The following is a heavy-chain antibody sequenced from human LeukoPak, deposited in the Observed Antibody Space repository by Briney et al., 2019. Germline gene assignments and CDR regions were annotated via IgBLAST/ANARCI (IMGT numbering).Heavy chain of an antibody. D-gene: IGHD5-12*01. CDR2: VNPNSGGT. V-gene: IGHV1-2*02. CDR3: ARVIEYSGYDFRFDY. J-gene: IGHJ4*02. Sequence: ASVKVSCKASGYTFTGYYMHRVRQAPGQRLEWMGWVNPNSGGTNYAQKFQGRVTMTRDTSISTAYMELSRLTSDDTAVYYCARVIEYSGYDFRFDYWGQGTLVTVSS. CDR1: GYTFTGYY.